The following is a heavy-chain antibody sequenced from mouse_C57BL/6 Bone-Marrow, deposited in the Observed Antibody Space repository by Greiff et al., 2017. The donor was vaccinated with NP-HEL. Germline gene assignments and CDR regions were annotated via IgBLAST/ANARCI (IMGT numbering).Heavy chain of an antibody. CDR2: IDPENGDT. D-gene: IGHD1-1*01. Sequence: DVKLQESGAELVRPGASVKLSCTASGFNIKDDYMHWVKQRPEQGLEWIGWIDPENGDTEYASKFQGKATITADTSSNTAYLQLSSLTSEDTAVYYCTTLYYNDYFDYWGQGTTLTVSS. V-gene: IGHV14-4*01. J-gene: IGHJ2*01. CDR3: TTLYYNDYFDY. CDR1: GFNIKDDY.